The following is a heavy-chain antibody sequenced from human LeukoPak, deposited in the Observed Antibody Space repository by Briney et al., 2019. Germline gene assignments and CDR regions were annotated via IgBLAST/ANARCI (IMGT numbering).Heavy chain of an antibody. CDR2: IRSKANSYAT. CDR1: GFTFSGSA. Sequence: GGSLRLSCAASGFTFSGSAMHWVRQASGKGLEWVGRIRSKANSYATAYAASVKGRFTISRDDSKNTAYLQMNSLRADDTAVYYCAKEVGVGHMDVWGKGTTVTVSS. CDR3: AKEVGVGHMDV. D-gene: IGHD2-15*01. V-gene: IGHV3-73*01. J-gene: IGHJ6*03.